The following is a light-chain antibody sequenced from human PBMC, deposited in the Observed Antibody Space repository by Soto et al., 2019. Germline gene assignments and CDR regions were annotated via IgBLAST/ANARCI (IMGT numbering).Light chain of an antibody. Sequence: IVLTQSPGTLSLSPGERATLSCRASQSVSSIYLAWYQQKPGQAPRLLIYGASSRATGIPDRFSGSGSGTEFTLTISRLEPEDSAVYYCQQYGSSPEITFGGGTKVEIK. CDR1: QSVSSIY. CDR2: GAS. J-gene: IGKJ4*01. V-gene: IGKV3-20*01. CDR3: QQYGSSPEIT.